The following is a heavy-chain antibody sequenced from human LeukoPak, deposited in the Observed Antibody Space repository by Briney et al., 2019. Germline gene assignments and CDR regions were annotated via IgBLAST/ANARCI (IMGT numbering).Heavy chain of an antibody. CDR2: ISRRSDDI. D-gene: IGHD3-22*01. Sequence: GGSLRLSCAASGFTFSSYGMHWVRQAPGKGLEWVSFISRRSDDINYADFVKGRFTISRDNAKNSLYLEMTSLRAEDTAVYYCARYYDTSGYPYYLDYWGQGALVSVST. V-gene: IGHV3-21*05. J-gene: IGHJ4*02. CDR1: GFTFSSYG. CDR3: ARYYDTSGYPYYLDY.